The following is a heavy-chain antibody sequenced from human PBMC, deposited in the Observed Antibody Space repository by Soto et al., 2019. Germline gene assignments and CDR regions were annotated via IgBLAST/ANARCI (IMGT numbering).Heavy chain of an antibody. Sequence: QVQLVQSGGEVKKPGASVTVSCKASGYTFINYHITWVRQAPGQGLEWMAWINTYNGMTNYAQKFPGRVTMTRDTSERTAYMELSNLGSDDTAVYFCAKSPRGEMATDWGQGTLVTVSS. CDR3: AKSPRGEMATD. V-gene: IGHV1-18*01. CDR2: INTYNGMT. J-gene: IGHJ4*02. D-gene: IGHD5-12*01. CDR1: GYTFINYH.